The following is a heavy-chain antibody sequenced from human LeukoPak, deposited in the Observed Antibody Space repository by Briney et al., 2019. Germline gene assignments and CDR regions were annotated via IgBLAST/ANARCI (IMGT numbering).Heavy chain of an antibody. D-gene: IGHD3-10*01. Sequence: GSLRLSCAASGFTVSSNYMSWVRQAPGKGLEWIGSIYYSGSTYYNPSLKSRVTISVDTSKNQFSLKLSSVTAADTAVYYCARRPVLWLGEGVDYWGQGTLVTVSS. J-gene: IGHJ4*02. CDR2: IYYSGST. CDR3: ARRPVLWLGEGVDY. V-gene: IGHV4-39*01. CDR1: GFTVSSNY.